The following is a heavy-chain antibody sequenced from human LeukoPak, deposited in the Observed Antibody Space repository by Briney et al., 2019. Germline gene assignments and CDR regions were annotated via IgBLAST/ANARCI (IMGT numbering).Heavy chain of an antibody. D-gene: IGHD4-17*01. J-gene: IGHJ4*02. V-gene: IGHV3-9*01. Sequence: QPGGSLRLSCAASGFSFDDYGMHWVRQVPGKGLEWVSGITWNSNREGYTDSVKGRFTISRDNAKNSLYLQMNSLRVEDTALYYCAKDGGGVTMTLDYWGQGTPVTVS. CDR1: GFSFDDYG. CDR2: ITWNSNRE. CDR3: AKDGGGVTMTLDY.